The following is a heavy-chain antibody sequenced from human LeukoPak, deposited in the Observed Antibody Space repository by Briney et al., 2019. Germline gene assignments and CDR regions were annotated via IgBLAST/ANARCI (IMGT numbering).Heavy chain of an antibody. Sequence: SETLSLTCTVSGGSLSSGGYYWSWIRHHPGKGLEGIGYIYYSGSTYYSPSLKGPITISLDQSQKQFSLELSSVTAADTTVYYYATGFEGSSTSYAYHFGYWGQGTLVTVSS. J-gene: IGHJ4*02. CDR3: ATGFEGSSTSYAYHFGY. D-gene: IGHD2-2*01. CDR2: IYYSGST. CDR1: GGSLSSGGYY. V-gene: IGHV4-31*01.